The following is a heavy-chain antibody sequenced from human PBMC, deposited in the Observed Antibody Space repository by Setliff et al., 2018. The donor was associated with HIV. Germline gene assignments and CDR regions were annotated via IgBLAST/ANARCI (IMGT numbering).Heavy chain of an antibody. Sequence: PGGSLRLSCAASGFTFSNYAMSWVRQAPGEGLEWVSAILSTGERTFYADSVKGRFTISRDNSKNTVYLQMNSLRAEDTAEYYCAKEVAASGLGYVDSWGRGILVTV. CDR1: GFTFSNYA. CDR3: AKEVAASGLGYVDS. V-gene: IGHV3-23*01. CDR2: ILSTGERT. J-gene: IGHJ4*02. D-gene: IGHD2-15*01.